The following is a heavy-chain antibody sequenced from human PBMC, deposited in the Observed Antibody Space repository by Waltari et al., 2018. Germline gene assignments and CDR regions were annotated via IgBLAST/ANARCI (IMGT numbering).Heavy chain of an antibody. Sequence: QLQLHESGPGLVKPSETLSLTCTVSGGSISTNYNWGWIRQPPGKGLEWMGNMQYRGSTFYNPSLKSRVTISLDTSKNQFSLRLSSVGAADTAVYFCGRTAFGDDGGYFQHWGQGTLVTVSS. CDR3: GRTAFGDDGGYFQH. CDR2: MQYRGST. D-gene: IGHD4-17*01. J-gene: IGHJ1*01. V-gene: IGHV4-39*01. CDR1: GGSISTNYN.